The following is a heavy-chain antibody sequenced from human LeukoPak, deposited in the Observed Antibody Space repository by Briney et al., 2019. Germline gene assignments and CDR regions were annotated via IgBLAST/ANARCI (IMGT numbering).Heavy chain of an antibody. CDR2: ISSSSSTI. CDR3: AREPTTVIASFDY. Sequence: GGSLSLSCAASGFPFSSYSMTWVRKAPGKGLEWVSYISSSSSTIYYADSVKGRFTISRDNAKNSLYLQMNSLRAEDTAVYYCAREPTTVIASFDYWGQGTLVTVSS. CDR1: GFPFSSYS. V-gene: IGHV3-48*01. J-gene: IGHJ4*02. D-gene: IGHD4-17*01.